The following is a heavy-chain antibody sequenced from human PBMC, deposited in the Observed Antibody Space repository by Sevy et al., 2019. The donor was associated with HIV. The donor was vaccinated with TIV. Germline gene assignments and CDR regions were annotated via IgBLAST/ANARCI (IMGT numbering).Heavy chain of an antibody. J-gene: IGHJ3*02. CDR3: ASGSGSYYDAFHI. CDR1: GGSISGNY. D-gene: IGHD1-26*01. CDR2: IYHSGST. Sequence: SETLSLTCSVSGGSISGNYWTWIRQPPGKGLEWIGYIYHSGSTNSNPSLKSRVSISLDTSKNQFSLRLNSVTAADTAVYYCASGSGSYYDAFHIWGQGTMVTVSS. V-gene: IGHV4-59*01.